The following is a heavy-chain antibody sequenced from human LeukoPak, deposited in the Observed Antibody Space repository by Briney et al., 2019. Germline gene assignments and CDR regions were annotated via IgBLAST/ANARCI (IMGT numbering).Heavy chain of an antibody. CDR3: ARRPSPPTTITTSYYYMDV. Sequence: GGSLRLSCAASGFPFSSYSMNWVRQAPGRGLEWVSSISSTSTYIYYADSVKGRFTISRDNAKNSLYLQMNSLRAEDTAVYYCARRPSPPTTITTSYYYMDVWGKGTTVTVSS. CDR2: ISSTSTYI. J-gene: IGHJ6*03. CDR1: GFPFSSYS. V-gene: IGHV3-21*01. D-gene: IGHD4-11*01.